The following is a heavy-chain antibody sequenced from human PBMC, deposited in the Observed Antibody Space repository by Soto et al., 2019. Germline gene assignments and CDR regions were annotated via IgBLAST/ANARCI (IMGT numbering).Heavy chain of an antibody. CDR1: GFSFSTYA. D-gene: IGHD4-17*01. Sequence: GGSLRLSCAGSGFSFSTYAMHWVRQTPDKRLEWVAVISYDGSQEYYADSVRGRFTISRDNSINTLYLEMNSLRIEDRAVYYCARGPSLHGDYFDYWGQGTLVTVSS. V-gene: IGHV3-30-3*01. CDR3: ARGPSLHGDYFDY. J-gene: IGHJ4*02. CDR2: ISYDGSQE.